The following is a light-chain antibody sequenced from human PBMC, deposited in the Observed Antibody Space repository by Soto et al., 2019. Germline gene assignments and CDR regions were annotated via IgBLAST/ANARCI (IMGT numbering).Light chain of an antibody. CDR1: QSLVYSDGNTY. J-gene: IGKJ5*01. V-gene: IGKV2-30*01. Sequence: DVVLTQSPLSLPVTLGQPASISCRSSQSLVYSDGNTYLNWFQQRPGRSPRRLIYDVSNRDSGVPDRFNGSGSGTDFSLKITRVEAEDVGVYYCMQGTHWPPLTFGQGTRLEIK. CDR3: MQGTHWPPLT. CDR2: DVS.